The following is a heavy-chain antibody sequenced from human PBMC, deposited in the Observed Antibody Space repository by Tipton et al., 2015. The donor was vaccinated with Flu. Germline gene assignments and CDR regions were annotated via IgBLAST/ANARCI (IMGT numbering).Heavy chain of an antibody. CDR3: ATSGWRDPRGSFDF. Sequence: TLSLTCSVSGDSISSNSFYWGWVRQPPGTGLEWIGSIYFTGTSHYNPSLKSRVTISVDTSKNQFSLKLTSVTAADTAVYYCATSGWRDPRGSFDFWSQGTLVTVSS. CDR2: IYFTGTS. D-gene: IGHD5-24*01. V-gene: IGHV4-39*07. CDR1: GDSISSNSFY. J-gene: IGHJ4*02.